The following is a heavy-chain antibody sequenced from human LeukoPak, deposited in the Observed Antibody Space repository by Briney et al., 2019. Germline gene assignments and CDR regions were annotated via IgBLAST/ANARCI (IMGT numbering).Heavy chain of an antibody. J-gene: IGHJ4*02. CDR3: ARVDHLQQQLASDY. Sequence: GGSLRLSCTASGFRFSNYAMNWVRQAPGKGLEWVSYISSSSSTIYYADSVKGRFTISRDNAKNSLYLQMNSLRAEDTAVYYCARVDHLQQQLASDYWGQGTLVTVSS. V-gene: IGHV3-48*01. CDR1: GFRFSNYA. CDR2: ISSSSSTI. D-gene: IGHD6-13*01.